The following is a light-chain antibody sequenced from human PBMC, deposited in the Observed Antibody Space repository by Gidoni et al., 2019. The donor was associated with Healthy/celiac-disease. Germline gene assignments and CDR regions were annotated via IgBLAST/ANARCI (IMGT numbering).Light chain of an antibody. V-gene: IGKV2-28*01. CDR2: LGS. CDR3: RQALQTPAT. J-gene: IGKJ2*01. Sequence: IVMTHSPLSLPVTPGEPASISCRSSQSLLHSNGYNYLDWYLQKPGQSQQLLIYLGSNRDSGVPDRFSGSGSGTDCTLKISRVEAEDVGVYYCRQALQTPATFGQGTKLEIK. CDR1: QSLLHSNGYNY.